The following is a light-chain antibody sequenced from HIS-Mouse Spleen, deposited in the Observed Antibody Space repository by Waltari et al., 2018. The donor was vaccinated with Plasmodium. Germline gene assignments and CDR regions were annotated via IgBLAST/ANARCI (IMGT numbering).Light chain of an antibody. V-gene: IGLV2-8*01. CDR2: EVI. CDR3: SSYAGSNNLV. Sequence: QSALTQPPSASGSPGQSVTISSTGPSRDVGGYNYVSWYQQHPGKAPKLMIYEVIKRPSGVPDRFSGAKSGNTASLTVSGLQAEDEADYYCSSYAGSNNLVFGGGTKLTVL. J-gene: IGLJ2*01. CDR1: SRDVGGYNY.